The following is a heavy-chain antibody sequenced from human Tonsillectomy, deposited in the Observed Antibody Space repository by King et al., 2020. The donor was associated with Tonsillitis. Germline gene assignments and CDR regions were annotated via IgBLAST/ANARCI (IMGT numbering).Heavy chain of an antibody. J-gene: IGHJ4*02. CDR1: GFTFNTFS. D-gene: IGHD1-1*01. CDR3: ARDIREGYNL. CDR2: ITSISTYI. V-gene: IGHV3-21*01. Sequence: VQLVESGGGLVKPGGSLRLSCVASGFTFNTFSMNWVRQAPGKGLEWVSSITSISTYIYYSDSVKGRFTISRDNAKNSLYLQMHSLRADDTAIYYCARDIREGYNLWGQGTLVTVSS.